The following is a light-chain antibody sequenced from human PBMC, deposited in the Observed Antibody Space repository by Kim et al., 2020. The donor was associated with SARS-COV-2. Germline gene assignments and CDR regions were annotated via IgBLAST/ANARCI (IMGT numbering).Light chain of an antibody. CDR3: QAWDSSTYV. J-gene: IGLJ1*01. CDR2: QDS. Sequence: VSPGQTASITCSGDKLGDKYACWYQQKPGQSPVLVIYQDSERPSGIPERFSGSNSGNTASLTISGTQAMDEADYYCQAWDSSTYVFGTGTKVTVL. V-gene: IGLV3-1*01. CDR1: KLGDKY.